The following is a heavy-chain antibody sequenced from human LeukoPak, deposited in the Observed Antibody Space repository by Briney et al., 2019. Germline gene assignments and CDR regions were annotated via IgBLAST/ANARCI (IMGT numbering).Heavy chain of an antibody. D-gene: IGHD6-19*01. Sequence: GGSLRLSCAASGFTFSSYWMSWVRQAPGKGLEWVANIKQDGSEKYYVDSVKGRFTISRDNAKNSLYLQMNSLRAEDTAVYYCARDSGTGYSSGWFDYWGQGTLVTVSS. CDR1: GFTFSSYW. V-gene: IGHV3-7*01. CDR2: IKQDGSEK. CDR3: ARDSGTGYSSGWFDY. J-gene: IGHJ4*02.